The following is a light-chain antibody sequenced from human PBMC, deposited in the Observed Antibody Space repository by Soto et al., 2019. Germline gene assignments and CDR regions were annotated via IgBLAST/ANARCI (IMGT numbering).Light chain of an antibody. Sequence: VLIQSPATLSLSPGERATLSCRASQSVSSSYLAWYQQKPGQAPRLLIYGASSRATGIPDRFSGSASGTEFTLTISSLQSEDFAVYYCQQYNNWPRTFGQGTRLEIK. V-gene: IGKV3D-15*01. CDR1: QSVSSSY. CDR2: GAS. CDR3: QQYNNWPRT. J-gene: IGKJ5*01.